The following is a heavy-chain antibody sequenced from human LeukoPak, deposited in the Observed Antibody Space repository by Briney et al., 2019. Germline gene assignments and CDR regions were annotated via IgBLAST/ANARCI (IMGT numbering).Heavy chain of an antibody. CDR1: GGSISSYY. CDR2: IYYSGST. V-gene: IGHV4-59*01. J-gene: IGHJ6*03. Sequence: SETLSLTCTVSGGSISSYYWSWIRQPPGKGLEWIGYIYYSGSTNYNPSLKSRVTISVDTSKDQFSLKLSSVTAADTAVYYCARVYYDFWSGYSRYYYYYMDVWGKGTTVTVSS. CDR3: ARVYYDFWSGYSRYYYYYMDV. D-gene: IGHD3-3*01.